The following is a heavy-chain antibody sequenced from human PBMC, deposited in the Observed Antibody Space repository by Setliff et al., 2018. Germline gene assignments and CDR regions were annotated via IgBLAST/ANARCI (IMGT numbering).Heavy chain of an antibody. J-gene: IGHJ6*03. D-gene: IGHD2-15*01. CDR3: AREGVDTRSSTDYRYYMDV. V-gene: IGHV1-69*05. Sequence: SVKVSCKASGHTLSNYGVSWVRQAPGQGLEWMGGTIPLFGTTDYAQKFHGRVTIITDESTSTAYMELSRLTSDDTAVYYCAREGVDTRSSTDYRYYMDVWGQGTTVTVSS. CDR1: GHTLSNYG. CDR2: TIPLFGTT.